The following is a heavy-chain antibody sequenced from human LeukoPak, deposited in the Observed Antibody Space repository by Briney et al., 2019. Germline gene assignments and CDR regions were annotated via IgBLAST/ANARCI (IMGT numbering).Heavy chain of an antibody. D-gene: IGHD3-10*01. J-gene: IGHJ4*02. Sequence: GPTLVKPTQTLTLTCTFSGFSLSTSGVGMGWIRQPPGKALEWLALIYWDDDERYSPSLKSRLTITKDTSKNQVVLTMTNMDPVDTATYYCAHTRLWFGELHFDYWGQGTLVTVSS. V-gene: IGHV2-5*02. CDR1: GFSLSTSGVG. CDR3: AHTRLWFGELHFDY. CDR2: IYWDDDE.